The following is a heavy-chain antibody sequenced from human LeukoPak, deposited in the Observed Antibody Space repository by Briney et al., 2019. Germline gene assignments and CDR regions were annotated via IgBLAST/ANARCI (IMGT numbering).Heavy chain of an antibody. D-gene: IGHD2-21*01. CDR3: ARGGGAYRFDP. Sequence: GGSLRLSCAASGFTFSGYWMHWVRQAPGKGLVWVSHITNDGSSTGYADSVKGRFTISRDNAKNTLYLQMNSLRVEDTAVYYCARGGGAYRFDPWGQGTLVTVSS. CDR2: ITNDGSST. CDR1: GFTFSGYW. V-gene: IGHV3-74*01. J-gene: IGHJ5*02.